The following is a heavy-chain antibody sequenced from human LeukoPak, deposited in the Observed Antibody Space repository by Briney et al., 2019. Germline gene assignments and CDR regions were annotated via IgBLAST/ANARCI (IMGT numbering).Heavy chain of an antibody. J-gene: IGHJ4*02. CDR1: GFTFSNAW. CDR3: AKTLTVMVGFSPDY. D-gene: IGHD5-18*01. V-gene: IGHV3-7*05. Sequence: PGGSLRLSCAASGFTFSNAWMSWVRQAPGKGLEWVANIQQEGSEKYYVDSVKGRFTISRDNAKNLLYLQMNSLRAEDTAMYYCAKTLTVMVGFSPDYWGQGTLVTVSS. CDR2: IQQEGSEK.